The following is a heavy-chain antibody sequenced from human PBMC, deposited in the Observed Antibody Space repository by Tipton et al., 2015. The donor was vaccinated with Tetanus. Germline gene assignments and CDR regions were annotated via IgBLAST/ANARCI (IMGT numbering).Heavy chain of an antibody. Sequence: SLRLSCVASGFRFSYHGMHWVRQAPGRGLEWVAVIAFDGKNERYADSVKGRFIISRDNSKNTLYLQMNSLRPEDTAVYFCAKSEARLGTSSSLDWGQGTLVTVSS. V-gene: IGHV3-30*18. CDR3: AKSEARLGTSSSLD. D-gene: IGHD6-6*01. J-gene: IGHJ4*02. CDR2: IAFDGKNE. CDR1: GFRFSYHG.